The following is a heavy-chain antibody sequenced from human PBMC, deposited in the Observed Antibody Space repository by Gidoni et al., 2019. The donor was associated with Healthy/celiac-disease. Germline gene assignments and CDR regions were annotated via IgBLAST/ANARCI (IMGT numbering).Heavy chain of an antibody. CDR2: INSDGSST. V-gene: IGHV3-74*01. D-gene: IGHD4-17*01. CDR3: ARTTDYYYYYGMDV. Sequence: EVQLVESGGGLVQPGGSLRLSCAASGFTFSSYWMHWVRQATGKGLVWVPRINSDGSSTSYADSVKGRFTISRDNAKNTLYLQMNSLRAEDTAVYYCARTTDYYYYYGMDVWGQGTTVTVSS. CDR1: GFTFSSYW. J-gene: IGHJ6*02.